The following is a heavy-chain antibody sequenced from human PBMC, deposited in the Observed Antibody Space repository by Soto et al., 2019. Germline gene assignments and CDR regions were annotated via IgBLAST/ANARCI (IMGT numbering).Heavy chain of an antibody. Sequence: GGSLRLSCAASGFTFTSPTMAWVRQVPGKGLEWVSAISGSGGSTWYADSVKGRFTISRDNSKNTLSLQMSSLRVEDTAVYYCAKGSASVRPYFFDCWGQGALVTVSS. D-gene: IGHD6-6*01. CDR3: AKGSASVRPYFFDC. J-gene: IGHJ4*02. CDR2: ISGSGGST. CDR1: GFTFTSPT. V-gene: IGHV3-23*01.